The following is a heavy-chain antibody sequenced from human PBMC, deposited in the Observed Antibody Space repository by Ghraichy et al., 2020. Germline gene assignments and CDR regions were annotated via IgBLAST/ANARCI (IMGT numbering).Heavy chain of an antibody. J-gene: IGHJ4*02. CDR3: ARLDYRGAGPDY. CDR1: GGSISSGSYY. CDR2: IYTSGST. V-gene: IGHV4-61*02. Sequence: SETLSLTCTVSGGSISSGSYYWSWIRQPAGKGLEWIGRIYTSGSTNYNPSLKSRVTMSVDTSKNQFSLKLSSVTAADTAVYYCARLDYRGAGPDYWGQGTLVTVSS. D-gene: IGHD3-16*02.